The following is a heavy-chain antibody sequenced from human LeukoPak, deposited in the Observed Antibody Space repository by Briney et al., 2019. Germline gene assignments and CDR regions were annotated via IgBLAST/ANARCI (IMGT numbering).Heavy chain of an antibody. CDR1: GFTFSSYA. Sequence: PGGSLRLSCTASGFTFSSYAMHWVRQAPGKGLEWLAFIRYDGNNTHYADSVKGRFTISRDNSENTLYLQMNTLTIEDTAVYYCAKLAELVVTNNWFDPWGQGTLVTVSS. CDR3: AKLAELVVTNNWFDP. J-gene: IGHJ5*02. D-gene: IGHD2-15*01. V-gene: IGHV3-30*02. CDR2: IRYDGNNT.